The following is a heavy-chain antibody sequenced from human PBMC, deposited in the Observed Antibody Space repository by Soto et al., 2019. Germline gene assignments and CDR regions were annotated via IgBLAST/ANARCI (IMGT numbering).Heavy chain of an antibody. Sequence: QVQLVESGGGVVQPGRSLRLSCAASGFTFSSYGMHWVRQAPGKGLEWVAVISYDGSNKYYADSVKGRFTISRDNSKNGLYLQMNSLRAEVTAVYYCAKGDSGGDCYSFDAFEIWGQGTMVTVSS. D-gene: IGHD2-21*02. J-gene: IGHJ3*02. CDR2: ISYDGSNK. CDR1: GFTFSSYG. V-gene: IGHV3-30*18. CDR3: AKGDSGGDCYSFDAFEI.